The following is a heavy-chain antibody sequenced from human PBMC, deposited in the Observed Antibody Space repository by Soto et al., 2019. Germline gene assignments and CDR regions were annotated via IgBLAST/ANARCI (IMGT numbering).Heavy chain of an antibody. CDR1: GASIYNGGYF. CDR2: IHNSGSP. D-gene: IGHD3-10*01. V-gene: IGHV4-30-4*01. Sequence: SETLSLTCSVSGASIYNGGYFWSWIRQSPGKGLEWIGHIHNSGSPYNNPSLKSRVTISADTSMNQFSLALTSVTAADTAMYYCAKLEATRTTWFAGPYNWFAPWGGGTLVTVSS. J-gene: IGHJ5*02. CDR3: AKLEATRTTWFAGPYNWFAP.